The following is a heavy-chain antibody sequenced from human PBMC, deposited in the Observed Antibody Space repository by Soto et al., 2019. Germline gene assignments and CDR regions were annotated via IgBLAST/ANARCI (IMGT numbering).Heavy chain of an antibody. CDR3: ARVVTSTMVDY. Sequence: GGSLRLSCAASGFTFNTYSMSWVRQAPGKGLEWVSSISGDSRYIYYTDSVKGRFTISRDNAKNSLYLQMNSLRAEDTAMYYCARVVTSTMVDYWGQGALVTVSS. V-gene: IGHV3-21*01. J-gene: IGHJ4*02. D-gene: IGHD3-10*01. CDR1: GFTFNTYS. CDR2: ISGDSRYI.